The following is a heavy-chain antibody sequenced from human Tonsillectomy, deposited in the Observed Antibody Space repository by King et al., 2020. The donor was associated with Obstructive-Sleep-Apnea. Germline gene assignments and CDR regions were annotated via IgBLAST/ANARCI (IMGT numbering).Heavy chain of an antibody. CDR2: IIPIVAIT. D-gene: IGHD5-12*01. CDR1: GGTFSSYA. V-gene: IGHV1-69*04. J-gene: IGHJ2*01. CDR3: ARSTRGHGGYDYSTGNWYFDL. Sequence: VQLVQSGAEVKKPGSSVKVSCKASGGTFSSYAISWVRQAPGQGLEWMGRIIPIVAITNYAQKFQGRVTITADKSTSTAYMELSSLRSEDTAVYFCARSTRGHGGYDYSTGNWYFDLWGRGTLVTVSS.